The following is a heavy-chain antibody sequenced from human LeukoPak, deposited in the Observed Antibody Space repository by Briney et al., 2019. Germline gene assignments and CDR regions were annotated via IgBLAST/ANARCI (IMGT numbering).Heavy chain of an antibody. V-gene: IGHV4-61*02. D-gene: IGHD2-15*01. CDR2: IYTSGST. CDR3: AREPFKGGSWYSY. CDR1: GGSISSGSYY. J-gene: IGHJ4*02. Sequence: SETLSLTCTVSGGSISSGSYYWSWIRQPAGKGLEWIGRIYTSGSTNYNPSLKSRVTISVDTSKNQFSLKLSSVTAADTAVYYCAREPFKGGSWYSYWGQGTLVTVSS.